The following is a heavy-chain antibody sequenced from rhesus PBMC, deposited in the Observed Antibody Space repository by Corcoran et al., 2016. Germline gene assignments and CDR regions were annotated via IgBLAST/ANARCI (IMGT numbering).Heavy chain of an antibody. CDR2: NRSKAYGGTA. D-gene: IGHD3-16*01. J-gene: IGHJ4*01. CDR1: GFTFSNQY. V-gene: IGHV3-184*01. Sequence: EVQLVESGGVLVQPGGSLRLSCAASGFTFSNQYMSWFRQAPGKGLEWVGFNRSKAYGGTAEDAASVKGRITISRDDSKSIAYLQMNSLKTEDTAVYYCTRDSGSYYDYWGQGVLVTVSS. CDR3: TRDSGSYYDY.